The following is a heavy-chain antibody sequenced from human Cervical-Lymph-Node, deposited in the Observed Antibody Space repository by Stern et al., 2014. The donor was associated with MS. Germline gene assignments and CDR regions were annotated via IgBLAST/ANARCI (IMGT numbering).Heavy chain of an antibody. CDR1: GFTLSSYS. CDR3: ARDSGYPPAYFDY. J-gene: IGHJ4*02. V-gene: IGHV3-21*01. CDR2: ISSSSSYI. D-gene: IGHD3-22*01. Sequence: EVQLVESGGGLVKPGGSLRLSCAASGFTLSSYSMKWVRQAPGKGLEWVSSISSSSSYIYYADSVKDRFTISRDNAKNSLYLQMNSLRAEDTAVYYCARDSGYPPAYFDYWGQGTLVTVSS.